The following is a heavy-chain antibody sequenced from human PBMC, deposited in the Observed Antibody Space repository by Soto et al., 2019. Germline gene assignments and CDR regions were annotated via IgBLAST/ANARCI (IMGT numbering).Heavy chain of an antibody. CDR2: IYYSGST. CDR3: ARSPLMHDFWSGYRNPYGMDV. V-gene: IGHV4-39*01. Sequence: PAETLSLTCTVSGGSISSSSYYWGWIRQPPGKGLEWIGSIYYSGSTYYNPSLKSRVTISVDTSKNQFSLKLSSVTAADTAVYYCARSPLMHDFWSGYRNPYGMDVWGKGTTVTVSS. CDR1: GGSISSSSYY. J-gene: IGHJ6*04. D-gene: IGHD3-3*01.